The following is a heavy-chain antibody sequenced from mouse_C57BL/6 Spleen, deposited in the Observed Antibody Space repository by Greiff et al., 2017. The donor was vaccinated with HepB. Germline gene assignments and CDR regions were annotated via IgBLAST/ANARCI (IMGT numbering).Heavy chain of an antibody. J-gene: IGHJ1*03. CDR1: GYAFSSYW. V-gene: IGHV1-80*01. CDR3: ARSHYYGSSSYWYFDV. CDR2: IYPGDGDT. D-gene: IGHD1-1*01. Sequence: VMLVESGAELVKPGASVKISCKASGYAFSSYWMNWVKQRPGKGLEWIGQIYPGDGDTNYNGKFKGKATLTADKSSSTAYMQLSSLTSEDSAVYFCARSHYYGSSSYWYFDVWGTGTTVTVSS.